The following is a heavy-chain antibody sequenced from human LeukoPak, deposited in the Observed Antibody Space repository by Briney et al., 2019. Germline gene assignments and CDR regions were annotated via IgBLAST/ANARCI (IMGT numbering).Heavy chain of an antibody. CDR1: GYTFTSYA. Sequence: ASVKVSCKASGYTFTSYAMHWVRQAPGQRLEWMGWINAGNGNTKYSQKFQGRVTITRDTSASTAYMELSSLRSEDTAVYYCARGPRAVAIVGTHDYWGQGALVTVFS. V-gene: IGHV1-3*01. CDR2: INAGNGNT. CDR3: ARGPRAVAIVGTHDY. J-gene: IGHJ4*02. D-gene: IGHD6-19*01.